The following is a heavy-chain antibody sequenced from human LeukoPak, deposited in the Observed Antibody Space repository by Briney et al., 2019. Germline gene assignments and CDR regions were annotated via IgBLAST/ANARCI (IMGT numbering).Heavy chain of an antibody. CDR1: GFTFSSYA. Sequence: GGSLRLSCAASGFTFSSYAMHWVRQAPGKGLEWVAVISYDGSNKYYADSVKGRFTISRDSSKNTLYLQMNSLRAEDTAVYYCAGYNCSSTRCYTGGFDYWGQGTLVTVSS. CDR3: AGYNCSSTRCYTGGFDY. D-gene: IGHD2-2*02. V-gene: IGHV3-30-3*01. J-gene: IGHJ4*02. CDR2: ISYDGSNK.